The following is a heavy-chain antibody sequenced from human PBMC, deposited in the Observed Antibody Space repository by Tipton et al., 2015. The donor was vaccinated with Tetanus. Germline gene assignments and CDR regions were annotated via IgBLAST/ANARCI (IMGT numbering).Heavy chain of an antibody. CDR2: VIYDGTS. CDR3: ARGVPYSTTMGSDWFDP. D-gene: IGHD2-2*01. V-gene: IGHV4-34*01. Sequence: GLVKPSETLSLTCTVSGVSVRSYYWSWIRQSPDKGLEWLGDVIYDGTSYYNPSLNSRVKISLDTSMNQVSLTLTSVTAADTALYYCARGVPYSTTMGSDWFDPWGQGTLVTVSS. CDR1: GVSVRSYY. J-gene: IGHJ5*02.